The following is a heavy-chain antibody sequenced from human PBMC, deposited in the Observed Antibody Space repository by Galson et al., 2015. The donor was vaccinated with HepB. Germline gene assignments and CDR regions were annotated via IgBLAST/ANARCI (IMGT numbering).Heavy chain of an antibody. CDR3: AHLPGACSGGTCCPRWFDP. CDR2: LYWNDDK. D-gene: IGHD2-15*01. CDR1: GFSLSTSGVG. Sequence: PALVKPTQTLTLTCTFSGFSLSTSGVGVGWIRQPPGKALEWLALLYWNDDKRYSPSLKNRLTITKETSKNQVGLPMTNMDPEDTAPYYRAHLPGACSGGTCCPRWFDPWGQGTLVTVSS. J-gene: IGHJ5*02. V-gene: IGHV2-5*01.